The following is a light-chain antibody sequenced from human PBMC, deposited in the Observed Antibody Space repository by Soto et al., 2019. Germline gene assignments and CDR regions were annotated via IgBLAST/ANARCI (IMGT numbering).Light chain of an antibody. V-gene: IGKV3-20*01. J-gene: IGKJ5*01. CDR2: GAS. CDR3: QQYGSSP. Sequence: EILLTQSPGTLSLSPGERATLSCRASQSVSSSYLAWYQQKPGQAPRLLIYGASSRATGIPDRFSGSGSGTDFTLTISRLEPEDFAVYYCQQYGSSPLGQGTRLEIK. CDR1: QSVSSSY.